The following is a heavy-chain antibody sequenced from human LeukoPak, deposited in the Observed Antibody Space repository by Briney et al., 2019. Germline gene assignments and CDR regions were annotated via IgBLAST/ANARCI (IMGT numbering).Heavy chain of an antibody. CDR3: VKRIVVADKFDY. CDR1: GFTFSTFG. J-gene: IGHJ4*02. D-gene: IGHD6-19*01. CDR2: IRYDAGNK. Sequence: PGGSLRLSCVASGFTFSTFGMHWVRQAPGKGLEWVAFIRYDAGNKYYADSVKGRFTISRDNSTNTLYLQMDSLRVEDTAVYYCVKRIVVADKFDYWGQGSLFTASS. V-gene: IGHV3-30*02.